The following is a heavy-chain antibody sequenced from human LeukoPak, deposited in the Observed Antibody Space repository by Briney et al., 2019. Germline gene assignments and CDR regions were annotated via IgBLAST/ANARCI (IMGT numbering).Heavy chain of an antibody. Sequence: SETLSLTCAVYGGSFSGYYWSWIRQPPGKGLEWIGEINHSGSTNYNPSLKSRVTISVDTSKNQFSLKLSSVTAADTAVYYCAKGYSGGEYGMDVWGQGTTVTVSS. D-gene: IGHD2-15*01. J-gene: IGHJ6*02. V-gene: IGHV4-34*01. CDR3: AKGYSGGEYGMDV. CDR1: GGSFSGYY. CDR2: INHSGST.